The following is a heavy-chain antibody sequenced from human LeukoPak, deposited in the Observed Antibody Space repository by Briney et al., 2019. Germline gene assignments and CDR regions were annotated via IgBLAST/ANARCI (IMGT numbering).Heavy chain of an antibody. CDR2: ISSTSSYI. CDR3: MVTHPQHYYFDY. Sequence: GSLRLSCAASGFSFSSYSMNWVRQAPGKGLEWVSSISSTSSYIYYADSVKGRFTISRDNAKNSLYLQMKSLRAEDTAVYRCMVTHPQHYYFDYWGQGTLVTVSS. J-gene: IGHJ4*02. CDR1: GFSFSSYS. D-gene: IGHD2-21*02. V-gene: IGHV3-21*01.